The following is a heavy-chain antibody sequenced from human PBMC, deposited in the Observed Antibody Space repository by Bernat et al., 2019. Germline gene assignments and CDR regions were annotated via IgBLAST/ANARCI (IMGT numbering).Heavy chain of an antibody. Sequence: EVQLVESGGGLVKPGGSLRLSCAASGFTFSSYSTNWVRQAPGKGLEWVSSISSSSSYIYYADSVKGRFTISRDNAKNSLYLQMNSLRAEDTAVYYCAREYSSSSPLDYWGQGTLVTVSS. CDR1: GFTFSSYS. CDR2: ISSSSSYI. D-gene: IGHD6-13*01. CDR3: AREYSSSSPLDY. V-gene: IGHV3-21*01. J-gene: IGHJ4*02.